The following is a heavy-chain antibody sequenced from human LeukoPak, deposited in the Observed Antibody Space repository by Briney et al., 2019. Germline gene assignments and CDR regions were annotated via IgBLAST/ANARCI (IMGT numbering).Heavy chain of an antibody. Sequence: ASVKVSCKAPGYTFTSYDINWVRQATGQGLEWTGWMNPNSGNTGYAQKFQGRVTMTRNTSISTAYMELSSLRSEGTAVYYCARAHAYCGGDCYPDYWGQGTLVTVSS. CDR2: MNPNSGNT. CDR1: GYTFTSYD. CDR3: ARAHAYCGGDCYPDY. D-gene: IGHD2-21*02. V-gene: IGHV1-8*01. J-gene: IGHJ4*02.